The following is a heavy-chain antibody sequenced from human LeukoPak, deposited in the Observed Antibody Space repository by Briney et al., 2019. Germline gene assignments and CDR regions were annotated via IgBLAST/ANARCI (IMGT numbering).Heavy chain of an antibody. CDR2: ISGSGGST. CDR1: GFTFSSYA. Sequence: GGSLRLSCAASGFTFSSYAMSWVRQAPGKGLEWVSAISGSGGSTYYADSVKGRFTISRDNSKNTLYLQMNSLKTEDTAVYYCTTYSGSSHYAFDIWGQGTMVTVSS. D-gene: IGHD1-26*01. V-gene: IGHV3-23*01. J-gene: IGHJ3*02. CDR3: TTYSGSSHYAFDI.